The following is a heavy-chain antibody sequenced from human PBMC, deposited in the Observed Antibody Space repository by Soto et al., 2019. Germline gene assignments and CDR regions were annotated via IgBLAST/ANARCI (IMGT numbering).Heavy chain of an antibody. V-gene: IGHV4-4*07. Sequence: SETLSLTCTVSGGSMRTYFWGWIRQPAGKGLEWIGRIYSSGSTDYNPSLKSRVTMSIDTSKNQFSLNLSSVTAADTAVYFCARVKTVDYYGMGVWGQGTTVTVSS. CDR1: GGSMRTYF. CDR2: IYSSGST. CDR3: ARVKTVDYYGMGV. J-gene: IGHJ6*02.